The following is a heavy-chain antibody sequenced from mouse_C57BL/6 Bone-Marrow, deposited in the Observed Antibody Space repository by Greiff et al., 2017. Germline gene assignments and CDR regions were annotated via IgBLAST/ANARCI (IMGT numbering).Heavy chain of an antibody. V-gene: IGHV1-55*01. CDR3: ARYYMGYAMDY. D-gene: IGHD2-12*01. Sequence: QVQLQQPGAELVKPGASVKMSCKASGYTFTSYWITWVKQRPGQGLEWIGDTYPGSGSTNYNEKFKSKATLTVDTSSSTAYMQLSSLTSEDSAVYYCARYYMGYAMDYWGQGTSVTVSS. CDR2: TYPGSGST. J-gene: IGHJ4*01. CDR1: GYTFTSYW.